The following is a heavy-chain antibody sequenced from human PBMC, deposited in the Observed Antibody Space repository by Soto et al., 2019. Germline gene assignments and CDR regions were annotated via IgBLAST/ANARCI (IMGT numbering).Heavy chain of an antibody. CDR2: ISDYNGNT. Sequence: ASVKVSCKASGGTFSRHAISGVRQAPGQGLEWMGWISDYNGNTNYAQKLQGRVTLTTDTSTSTAYMELRSLRSDDTAVYYCARDLPGVYSSSSGFDPWGQGTLVTV. D-gene: IGHD6-6*01. V-gene: IGHV1-18*01. CDR3: ARDLPGVYSSSSGFDP. CDR1: GGTFSRHA. J-gene: IGHJ5*02.